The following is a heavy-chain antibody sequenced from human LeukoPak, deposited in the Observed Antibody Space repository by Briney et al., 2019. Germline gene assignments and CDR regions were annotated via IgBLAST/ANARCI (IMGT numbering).Heavy chain of an antibody. CDR3: ATSRRITVFGVPKGGWFDP. Sequence: GASVKVSCKASGYTFTTYDINWVRQATGQGLEWMGWMNPNTGDTGYAQKFQGRVTLTRNTSISTAYMELSSLRSEDTAVYYCATSRRITVFGVPKGGWFDPWGQGTLVTVSS. J-gene: IGHJ5*02. D-gene: IGHD3-3*01. CDR1: GYTFTTYD. CDR2: MNPNTGDT. V-gene: IGHV1-8*03.